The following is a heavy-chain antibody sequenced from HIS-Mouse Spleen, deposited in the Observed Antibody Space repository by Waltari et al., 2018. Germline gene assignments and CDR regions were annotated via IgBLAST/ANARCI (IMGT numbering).Heavy chain of an antibody. CDR3: AKASGPNAFDI. CDR2: IWYDGSNK. J-gene: IGHJ3*02. Sequence: QGQLVESGGGVVQPGRSLRLSCAAAGFTFSSYGLPWVRQAPGKGLKWGAVIWYDGSNKYYADSVKGRFTISRDNSKNTLYLQMNSLRAEDTAVYYCAKASGPNAFDIWGQGTMVTVSS. V-gene: IGHV3-33*06. CDR1: GFTFSSYG.